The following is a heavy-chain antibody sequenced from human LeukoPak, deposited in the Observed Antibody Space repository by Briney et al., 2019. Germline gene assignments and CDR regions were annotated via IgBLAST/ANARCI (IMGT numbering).Heavy chain of an antibody. CDR1: GFTFSSYA. Sequence: GRSLRLSCAASGFTFSSYAMHWVRQAPGKGLEWVTVISYDGSNKYYADSVKGRFTISRDNSKNTLYLQMNSLRAEDTAVYYCAKSQGHVAATVWFDPWGQGTLVTVSS. CDR3: AKSQGHVAATVWFDP. CDR2: ISYDGSNK. D-gene: IGHD2-15*01. V-gene: IGHV3-30*04. J-gene: IGHJ5*02.